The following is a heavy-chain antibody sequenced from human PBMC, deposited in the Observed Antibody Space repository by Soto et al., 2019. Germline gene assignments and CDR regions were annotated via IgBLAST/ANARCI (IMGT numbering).Heavy chain of an antibody. CDR1: GYTFTSYV. CDR2: ISPYNGNT. Sequence: QVQLVQSGVEVQKTGASVKVSCKASGYTFTSYVINWLRQAPGQGLEWMGWISPYNGNTNYGQKLQGRVTMTTDTSTSIAYMELRSLRSDDTAVYYCAREGGVWGSFRYFDYWGQGTLVTVSS. J-gene: IGHJ4*02. CDR3: AREGGVWGSFRYFDY. D-gene: IGHD3-16*02. V-gene: IGHV1-18*04.